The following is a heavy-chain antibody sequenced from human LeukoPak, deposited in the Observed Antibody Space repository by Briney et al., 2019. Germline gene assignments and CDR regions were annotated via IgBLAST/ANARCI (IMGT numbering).Heavy chain of an antibody. Sequence: PSETLSLTCAVYGGSFSGYYWSWIRQPPGKGLEWIGEINHSGSTNYNPSLKSRVTISVDTSKNQFSLKLSSVTAADTAVYYCARGRPNYGFWSGYSGRSGYYYYYMDVWGKGTTVTVSS. CDR1: GGSFSGYY. V-gene: IGHV4-34*01. CDR2: INHSGST. CDR3: ARGRPNYGFWSGYSGRSGYYYYYMDV. J-gene: IGHJ6*03. D-gene: IGHD3-3*01.